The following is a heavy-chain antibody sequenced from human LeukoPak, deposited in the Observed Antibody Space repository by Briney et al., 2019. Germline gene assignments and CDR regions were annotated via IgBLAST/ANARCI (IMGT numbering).Heavy chain of an antibody. Sequence: SVKVSCKASGGTFSSYAISWVRQAPGQGLEWMGRIIPIFGTANYAQKFQGRVTITTDESTSTAYMELSSLRSEDTSVYYCARGSSGWSTYYYYYMDVWGKGTTVTVSS. CDR3: ARGSSGWSTYYYYYMDV. J-gene: IGHJ6*03. V-gene: IGHV1-69*05. CDR1: GGTFSSYA. D-gene: IGHD6-19*01. CDR2: IIPIFGTA.